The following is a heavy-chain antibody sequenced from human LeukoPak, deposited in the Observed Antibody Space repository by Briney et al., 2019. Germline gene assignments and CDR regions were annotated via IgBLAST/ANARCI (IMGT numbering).Heavy chain of an antibody. CDR1: GGSISSYY. CDR3: ARDNGIAAAFDY. V-gene: IGHV4-59*12. Sequence: SETLSLTCTVSGGSISSYYWSWIRQPPGKGLEWIGYIYYSGSTNYNPSLKSRVTISVDTSKNQFSLKLSSVTAADTAVYYCARDNGIAAAFDYWGQGTLVTVSS. D-gene: IGHD6-13*01. J-gene: IGHJ4*02. CDR2: IYYSGST.